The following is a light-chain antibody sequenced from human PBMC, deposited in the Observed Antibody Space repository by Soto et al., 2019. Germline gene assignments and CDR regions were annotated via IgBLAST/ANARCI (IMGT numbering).Light chain of an antibody. J-gene: IGKJ4*01. V-gene: IGKV1-5*03. CDR1: QSISNW. Sequence: DIQMTQSPSTLSASVGDRVTITCRASQSISNWLAWYQQNPGKAPNLLIYKAFSLESGVPSRFSGSGSGTEFTLTISSLQPDDFATYYCQQYNSYPLTFGGGTKVEIK. CDR3: QQYNSYPLT. CDR2: KAF.